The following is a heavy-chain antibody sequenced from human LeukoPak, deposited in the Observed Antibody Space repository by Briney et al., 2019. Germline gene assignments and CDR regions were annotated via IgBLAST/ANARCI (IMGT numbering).Heavy chain of an antibody. CDR3: ARRSSCADYYYYMYV. CDR1: GGTFSSYA. CDR2: IIPIFGTT. V-gene: IGHV1-69*13. J-gene: IGHJ6*03. Sequence: SVKVSCKASGGTFSSYAISWVRQAPGQGLEWMGGIIPIFGTTNYAQKFQGRVTITAGESTSTAYMELSSLRSEDTAVYYCARRSSCADYYYYMYVWGKGTTVTVSS.